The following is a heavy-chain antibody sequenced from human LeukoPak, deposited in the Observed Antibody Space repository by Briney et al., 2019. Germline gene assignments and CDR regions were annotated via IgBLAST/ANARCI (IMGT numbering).Heavy chain of an antibody. CDR3: ARDVRYYDSSGYYSGGFDY. D-gene: IGHD3-22*01. Sequence: GGSLGLSCAASGFTFSSYSMNWVRQAPGKGLEWVSYISSSSSTIYYADSVKGRFTISRDNAKNSLYLQMNSLRAEDTAVYYCARDVRYYDSSGYYSGGFDYWGQGTLVTVSS. CDR2: ISSSSSTI. V-gene: IGHV3-48*01. CDR1: GFTFSSYS. J-gene: IGHJ4*02.